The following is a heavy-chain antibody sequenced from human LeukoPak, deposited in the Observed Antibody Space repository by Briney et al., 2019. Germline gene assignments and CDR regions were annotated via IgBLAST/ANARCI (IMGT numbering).Heavy chain of an antibody. J-gene: IGHJ4*02. CDR1: ASGLSFTSHS. Sequence: PGGSLRLSCAASASGLSFTSHSMNWVRQAPGKGLEWISYIHSSGEYIFYADSVKGRFPVSRDNARNSLYLQMNSLRAEDTAIYYCAREYNARATFDYWGQGTLVTVSS. V-gene: IGHV3-21*05. CDR2: IHSSGEYI. D-gene: IGHD1-14*01. CDR3: AREYNARATFDY.